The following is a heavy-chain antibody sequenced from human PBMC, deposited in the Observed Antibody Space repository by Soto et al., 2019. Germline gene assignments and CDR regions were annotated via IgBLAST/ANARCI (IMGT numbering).Heavy chain of an antibody. Sequence: QVQLVESGGGVVQPGRSLRLSCAASGFTFSSYGMHWVRQAPGKGLEWVAVIWYDGSNKYYADSVKGRFTISRDNSKNTLYLQMNSLRAEDTAVYYCASNAGYSSGWFSYYYYGMDVWGQGTTVTVSS. CDR2: IWYDGSNK. D-gene: IGHD6-19*01. V-gene: IGHV3-33*01. CDR3: ASNAGYSSGWFSYYYYGMDV. J-gene: IGHJ6*02. CDR1: GFTFSSYG.